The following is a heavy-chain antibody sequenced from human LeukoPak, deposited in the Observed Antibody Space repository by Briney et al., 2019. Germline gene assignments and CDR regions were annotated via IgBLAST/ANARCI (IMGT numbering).Heavy chain of an antibody. CDR1: GGSFSGYH. CDR2: INHSGST. Sequence: PSETLSLTCAVYGGSFSGYHWGWIRQPPGKGLEWIGEINHSGSTNYNPSLKSRVTISEDTSKNQFSLKLSSVIAADTAVYYCARGPVTPPSGYYYGMDVWGQGTTVTVSS. CDR3: ARGPVTPPSGYYYGMDV. V-gene: IGHV4-34*01. D-gene: IGHD3-10*01. J-gene: IGHJ6*02.